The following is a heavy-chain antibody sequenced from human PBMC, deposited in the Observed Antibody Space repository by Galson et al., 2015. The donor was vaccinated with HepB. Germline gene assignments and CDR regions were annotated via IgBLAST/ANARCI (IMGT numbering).Heavy chain of an antibody. Sequence: SLRLSCAASGFTFSSYGMHWVRQAPGKGLEWVATTSYHGNDESYADSVKGRFTISRDNSKNTLSLQMNSLGVEDTAVYYCAKRGGEATKTLDYWGQGTLVTVSS. D-gene: IGHD5-12*01. V-gene: IGHV3-30*18. CDR3: AKRGGEATKTLDY. J-gene: IGHJ4*02. CDR2: TSYHGNDE. CDR1: GFTFSSYG.